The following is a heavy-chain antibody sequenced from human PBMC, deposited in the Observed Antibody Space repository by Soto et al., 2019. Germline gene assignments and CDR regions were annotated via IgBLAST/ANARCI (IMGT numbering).Heavy chain of an antibody. CDR2: INHSGST. D-gene: IGHD3-16*01. J-gene: IGHJ4*02. V-gene: IGHV4-34*01. CDR3: ARDKITGLFDY. CDR1: GGSFSGDY. Sequence: PSETLSLTCAVYGGSFSGDYWTWIRQPPGTGLEWIGEINHSGSTNYNPSLKSRVTISVDTSKNQFSLMLTSVTAADTAVYYCARDKITGLFDYWGQGTLVTVS.